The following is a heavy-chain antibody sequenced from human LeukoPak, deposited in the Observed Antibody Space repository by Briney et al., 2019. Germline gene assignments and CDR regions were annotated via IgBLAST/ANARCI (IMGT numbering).Heavy chain of an antibody. CDR1: GFTFSSYG. J-gene: IGHJ4*02. V-gene: IGHV3-30*18. CDR2: ISYDGSNK. CDR3: AKALNSGSYGGGYFDY. D-gene: IGHD1-26*01. Sequence: QPGGSLRLSCAASGFTFSSYGMHWVRQAPGKGLEWVAVISYDGSNKYYADSVKGRFTISRDNSKNTLYLQMNSLRAEDTAVYYCAKALNSGSYGGGYFDYWGQGTLVTVSS.